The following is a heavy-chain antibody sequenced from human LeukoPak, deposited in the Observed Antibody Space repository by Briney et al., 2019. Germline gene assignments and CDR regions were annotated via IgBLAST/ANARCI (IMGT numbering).Heavy chain of an antibody. CDR3: AILLSGYYFDY. J-gene: IGHJ4*02. CDR2: ISGSGGST. V-gene: IGHV3-23*01. Sequence: GGSLRLSCAASGFTFSSYGMSWVRQAPGKGLEWVSAISGSGGSTYYADSVKGRFTISRDNSKNTLYLQMNSLRAEDTAVYYCAILLSGYYFDYWGQGTLVTVSS. D-gene: IGHD3-10*01. CDR1: GFTFSSYG.